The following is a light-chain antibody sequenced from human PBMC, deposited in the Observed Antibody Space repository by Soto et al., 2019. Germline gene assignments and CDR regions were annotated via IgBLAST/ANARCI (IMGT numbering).Light chain of an antibody. CDR1: SSDVGGYNY. J-gene: IGLJ1*01. CDR3: CSFAGIYPYV. CDR2: DVT. Sequence: QSALTQPRSVSGSPGRSVTISCTGTSSDVGGYNYVSWYQQHPGKAPKLMIYDVTKRPSGVPDRFSGSKSGNTASLTISGLQAEDEGDYYCCSFAGIYPYVFGTGTKVTVL. V-gene: IGLV2-11*01.